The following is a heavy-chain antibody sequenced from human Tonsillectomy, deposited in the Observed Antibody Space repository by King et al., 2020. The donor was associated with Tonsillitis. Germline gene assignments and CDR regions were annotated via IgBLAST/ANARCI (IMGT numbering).Heavy chain of an antibody. V-gene: IGHV3-33*05. Sequence: VQLVESGGGVVQPGKSLRLSCVASGFTFSSYAMHWVRQAPGKGLQWVAVVSSDGSNKYFAESVEGRFSISRHNSKNTMYLQMNSLRVEDTAVYYCARERIEVAVHSFDIWGQGTMVTVSS. CDR1: GFTFSSYA. CDR2: VSSDGSNK. D-gene: IGHD6-19*01. J-gene: IGHJ3*02. CDR3: ARERIEVAVHSFDI.